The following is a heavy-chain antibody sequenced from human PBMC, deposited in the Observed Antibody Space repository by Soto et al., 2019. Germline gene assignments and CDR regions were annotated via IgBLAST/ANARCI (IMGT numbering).Heavy chain of an antibody. CDR3: AREEYCSSTSCYGFDY. V-gene: IGHV4-31*03. CDR2: IYYSGST. D-gene: IGHD2-2*01. CDR1: GGSISSGGYY. J-gene: IGHJ4*02. Sequence: QVQLQESGPGLVKPSQTLSLTCTVSGGSISSGGYYWSWIRQHPGKGLEWIGYIYYSGSTYYNPSLKSRVTISVDTSKNQFSLKLSSVTAADTAVYYCAREEYCSSTSCYGFDYWGQGTLVTVSS.